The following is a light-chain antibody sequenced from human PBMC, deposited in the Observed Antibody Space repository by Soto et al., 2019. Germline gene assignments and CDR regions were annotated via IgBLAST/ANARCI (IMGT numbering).Light chain of an antibody. CDR3: QQYGRSPPIT. V-gene: IGKV3-20*01. CDR1: QSVSNNY. CDR2: GAS. Sequence: EIVLPQSPGTLSLSPGERATLSCRASQSVSNNYLAWYQQKPGQAPRLLIYGASNRATGIPDRFSGSGSGTDFTLTISRLEPEDFAVYYCQQYGRSPPITFGQGTRLEIK. J-gene: IGKJ5*01.